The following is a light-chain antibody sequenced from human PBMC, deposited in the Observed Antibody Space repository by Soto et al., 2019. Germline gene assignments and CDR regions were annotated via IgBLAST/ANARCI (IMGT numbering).Light chain of an antibody. CDR1: QSVSSN. Sequence: EIVMTQSPATLSVSPGERATLSCRASQSVSSNLAWYQQKPVQAPRLLIYGASTRATGIPARFTGSVSGTKFTPTITAPQTEYVVVYDGEQYYNWPLTFGRGTKVEIK. V-gene: IGKV3-15*01. CDR3: EQYYNWPLT. CDR2: GAS. J-gene: IGKJ1*01.